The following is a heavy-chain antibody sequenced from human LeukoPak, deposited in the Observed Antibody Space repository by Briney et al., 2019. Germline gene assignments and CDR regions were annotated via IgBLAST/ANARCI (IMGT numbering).Heavy chain of an antibody. D-gene: IGHD6-19*01. J-gene: IGHJ4*02. CDR1: GGSISSGGYY. CDR3: ASVSSGWYVAKRSFDY. V-gene: IGHV4-30-2*01. Sequence: SETLSLTCTVSGGSISSGGYYWSWIRQPPGKGLEWIGYIYHSGSTYYNPSLKSRVTISVDRSKNQFSLKLSSVTAADTAVYYCASVSSGWYVAKRSFDYWGQGTLVTVSS. CDR2: IYHSGST.